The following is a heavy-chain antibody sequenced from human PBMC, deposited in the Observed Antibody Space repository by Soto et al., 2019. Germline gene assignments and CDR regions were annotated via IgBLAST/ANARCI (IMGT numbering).Heavy chain of an antibody. Sequence: EVQLVESGGGLVQPGRSLRLSCAASGFSFDGYAMNWVRQLPGKGLEWVSGISWNSGNIDYADSVKGRFTISRDNAKNSLYLQMNSLRAEDTALYYCVKASTYSSSQGWFDPWGQGTMVTVSS. J-gene: IGHJ5*02. CDR2: ISWNSGNI. CDR1: GFSFDGYA. V-gene: IGHV3-9*01. D-gene: IGHD6-6*01. CDR3: VKASTYSSSQGWFDP.